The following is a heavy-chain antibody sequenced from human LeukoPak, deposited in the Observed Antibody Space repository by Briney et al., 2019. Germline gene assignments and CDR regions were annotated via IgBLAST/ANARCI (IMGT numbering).Heavy chain of an antibody. CDR3: ARADSYYDILTGQFDY. D-gene: IGHD3-9*01. CDR1: GGTFISYA. J-gene: IGHJ4*02. Sequence: SVKVSFKASGGTFISYAMSWVRQAPGQGGEWMGRIIPIFGIANYAQKFQGRVTITADKSTSTAYMELSSLRSEDTAVYYCARADSYYDILTGQFDYWDQGTLVTVSS. V-gene: IGHV1-69*10. CDR2: IIPIFGIA.